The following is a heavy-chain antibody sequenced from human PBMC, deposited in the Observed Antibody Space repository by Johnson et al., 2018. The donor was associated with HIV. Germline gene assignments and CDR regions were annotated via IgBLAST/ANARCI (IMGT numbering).Heavy chain of an antibody. CDR3: AGAPDTGDAFDI. D-gene: IGHD3-10*01. Sequence: QVQLVESGGGVVQPGRSLRLSCAASGFTFSSYGMHWVRQAPGKGLEWVAFIRSDGSNKYYADSVKGRFTISRDNSKNTLYRQMNSLRGEDTAWYYCAGAPDTGDAFDIWGQGTMVTVYS. V-gene: IGHV3-30*02. CDR1: GFTFSSYG. CDR2: IRSDGSNK. J-gene: IGHJ3*02.